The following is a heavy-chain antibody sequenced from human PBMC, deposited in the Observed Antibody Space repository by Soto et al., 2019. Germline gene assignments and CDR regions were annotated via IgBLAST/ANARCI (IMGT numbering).Heavy chain of an antibody. CDR2: ISYDGSNK. CDR3: ARAPDIVLIRAYYYYGMDV. D-gene: IGHD2-8*01. J-gene: IGHJ6*02. V-gene: IGHV3-30-3*01. Sequence: GGSLRLSCAASGFTFSSYAMHWVRQAPGKGLEWVAVISYDGSNKYYADSVKGRFTISRDNSKNTLYVQMNSLRPEDTAVYYCARAPDIVLIRAYYYYGMDVWGQGTTVTVSS. CDR1: GFTFSSYA.